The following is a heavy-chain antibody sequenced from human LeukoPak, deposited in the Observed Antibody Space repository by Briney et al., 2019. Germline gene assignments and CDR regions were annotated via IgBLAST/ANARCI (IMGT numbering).Heavy chain of an antibody. CDR3: ARVATTTNPPQRPFDY. Sequence: SETLSLTCAVSGYSLNSGYCWGWIRQPPGKGLEWIGSIYHSGSTYYNPSLKSRVTISVDTSKNQFSLKLSSVTAADTAVYYCARVATTTNPPQRPFDYWGQGTLVTVSS. CDR2: IYHSGST. CDR1: GYSLNSGYC. J-gene: IGHJ4*02. D-gene: IGHD5-12*01. V-gene: IGHV4-38-2*01.